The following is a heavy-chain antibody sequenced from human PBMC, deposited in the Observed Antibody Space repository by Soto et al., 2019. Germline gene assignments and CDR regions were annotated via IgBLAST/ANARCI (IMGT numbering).Heavy chain of an antibody. D-gene: IGHD5-18*01. Sequence: QVQLQESGPGLVKPSLTLSLTCSVSGVSIKSGGYYWTWVRQRPGNGLEWIAYIHYTGSTNYNPSLTIRRPDALHTSKNPFSLKLKSASAADTAVYGWARGLDGGYTYADDHWGQGTLVTVS. J-gene: IGHJ4*02. CDR3: ARGLDGGYTYADDH. CDR1: GVSIKSGGYY. CDR2: IHYTGST. V-gene: IGHV4-31*03.